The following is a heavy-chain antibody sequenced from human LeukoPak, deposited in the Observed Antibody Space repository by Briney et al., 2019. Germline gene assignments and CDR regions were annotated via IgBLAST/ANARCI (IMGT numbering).Heavy chain of an antibody. V-gene: IGHV3-53*01. J-gene: IGHJ4*02. CDR3: AGGVKYTYGPYYIDN. Sequence: GSLRLSCAASGFTVSTTSLSWVRQAPGKGLEWVSLIYLGGDTYYADSVKGRFTISRDNSKNTVYLQMNSLRAEDTAVYYCAGGVKYTYGPYYIDNWGQGTLVTVSS. D-gene: IGHD5-18*01. CDR1: GFTVSTTS. CDR2: IYLGGDT.